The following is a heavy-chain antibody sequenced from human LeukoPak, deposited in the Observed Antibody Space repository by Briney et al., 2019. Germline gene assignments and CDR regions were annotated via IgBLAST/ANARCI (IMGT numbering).Heavy chain of an antibody. J-gene: IGHJ4*02. Sequence: ASVKVSCKASGYTFTSYYMHWVRQAPGQGLEWMGIINPSGGSTSYAQKFQGRVTMTRDMSTSTVYMELSSLRSEDTAVYYCARNARGYSGYEFFDYWGQGTLVTVSS. CDR2: INPSGGST. CDR3: ARNARGYSGYEFFDY. CDR1: GYTFTSYY. D-gene: IGHD5-12*01. V-gene: IGHV1-46*01.